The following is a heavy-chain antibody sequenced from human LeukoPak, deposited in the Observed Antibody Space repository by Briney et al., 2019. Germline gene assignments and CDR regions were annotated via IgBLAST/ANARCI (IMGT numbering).Heavy chain of an antibody. CDR3: VGACTSCYVAFDI. V-gene: IGHV3-23*01. Sequence: GGSLRLSCAASGFTFSSYAMSWVRQAPGKGLEWVSAISGSGGSTYYADSVKGRFTISRDNSKNTLYLQMNSLRAEDTAVYYCVGACTSCYVAFDIWGQGTMVTVSS. D-gene: IGHD2-2*01. CDR2: ISGSGGST. J-gene: IGHJ3*02. CDR1: GFTFSSYA.